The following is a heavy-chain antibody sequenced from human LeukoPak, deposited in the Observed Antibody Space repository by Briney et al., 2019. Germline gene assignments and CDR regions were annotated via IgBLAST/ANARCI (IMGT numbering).Heavy chain of an antibody. Sequence: PSETLSLTCTASGGSISVYYWSWIRQPAGEGLEWIGHIHTSGKTNYNLSLKSRVSMSVDTSKNQFSLKLTSVTAADTAVYYCVRGGSAAAAVFDYWGQGTLVTVSS. CDR2: IHTSGKT. J-gene: IGHJ4*02. CDR1: GGSISVYY. D-gene: IGHD6-13*01. CDR3: VRGGSAAAAVFDY. V-gene: IGHV4-4*07.